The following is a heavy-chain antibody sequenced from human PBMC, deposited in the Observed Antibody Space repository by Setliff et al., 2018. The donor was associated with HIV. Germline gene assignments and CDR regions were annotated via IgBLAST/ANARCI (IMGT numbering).Heavy chain of an antibody. Sequence: ASVKVSCKTSGYAFSDYSIHWVRQAPGQGLEWVGRINPDSRGTNYAQTFQGRVTMTRDTSANTAYMELSRLRSDDTAVFYCARGVKGIATTGKDYFDYWGQGTPVTVSS. D-gene: IGHD6-13*01. CDR1: GYAFSDYS. CDR2: INPDSRGT. V-gene: IGHV1-2*06. CDR3: ARGVKGIATTGKDYFDY. J-gene: IGHJ4*02.